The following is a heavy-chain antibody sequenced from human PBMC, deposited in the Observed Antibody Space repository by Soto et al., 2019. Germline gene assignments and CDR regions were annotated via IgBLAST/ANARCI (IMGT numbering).Heavy chain of an antibody. CDR1: GDSIISSDFY. V-gene: IGHV4-39*01. CDR2: IFYLGSS. Sequence: PSETLSLSRTVSGDSIISSDFYWGWARQPPGKGLEWIGSIFYLGSSYYNPSLKSRVTMSVDTSKNQFSLRLRSVTAADTALYFCARHSLALRKNNWFDPWGQGIIVTLSS. CDR3: ARHSLALRKNNWFDP. D-gene: IGHD3-3*02. J-gene: IGHJ5*02.